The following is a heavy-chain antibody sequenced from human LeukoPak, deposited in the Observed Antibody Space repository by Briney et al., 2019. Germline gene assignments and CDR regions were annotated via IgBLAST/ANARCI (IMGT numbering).Heavy chain of an antibody. D-gene: IGHD2-15*01. CDR3: AKDDGSSGGSCYDY. J-gene: IGHJ4*02. Sequence: GRSLRLSCAASGFTFSSYGMHWVRQAPGKGLEWVAVISYDGPNRYYADSVKGRFTISRDNSKNTLYLQMNSLRAEDTAVYYCAKDDGSSGGSCYDYWGQGTLVTVSS. CDR1: GFTFSSYG. CDR2: ISYDGPNR. V-gene: IGHV3-30*18.